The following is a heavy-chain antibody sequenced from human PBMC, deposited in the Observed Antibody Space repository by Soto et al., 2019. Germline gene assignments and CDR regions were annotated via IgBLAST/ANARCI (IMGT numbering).Heavy chain of an antibody. Sequence: GGSLRLSCAASGFTFSSYAMSWVRQAPGKGLEWVSAISGGGGSTYYADSVKGRFTISRDNSKNTLYLQMNSLRAEDTAVYYCANEWSTSYYYYGMDVWGQGTTVTVSS. D-gene: IGHD2-2*01. CDR3: ANEWSTSYYYYGMDV. V-gene: IGHV3-23*01. CDR1: GFTFSSYA. CDR2: ISGGGGST. J-gene: IGHJ6*02.